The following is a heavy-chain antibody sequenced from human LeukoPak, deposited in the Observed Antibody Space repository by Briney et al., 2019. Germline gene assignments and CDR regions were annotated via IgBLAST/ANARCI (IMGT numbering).Heavy chain of an antibody. D-gene: IGHD7-27*01. CDR2: ISSSSSYI. J-gene: IGHJ4*02. V-gene: IGHV3-21*01. Sequence: GGCLRLSCAASGFTFSNYNMNWVRRAPGKGLEWVSSISSSSSYIYYADSVKGRFTISRDNANTSLYLQMNSLRAEDTTVYYCARGDSGVMDCWGQGTLVTVSS. CDR1: GFTFSNYN. CDR3: ARGDSGVMDC.